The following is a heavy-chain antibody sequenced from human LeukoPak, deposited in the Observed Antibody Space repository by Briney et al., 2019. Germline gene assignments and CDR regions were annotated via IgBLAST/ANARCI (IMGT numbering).Heavy chain of an antibody. D-gene: IGHD6-19*01. V-gene: IGHV3-23*01. J-gene: IGHJ5*01. Sequence: GSLRLSCAASGFTFSSNAMSWVRQAPGKGLEWVSGISDSGTTTYYADSVKGRFTISRDNSKNTLYLQMNGLRAEDTAVYYCAKTHPSGWYLESWGQGTLVTVSS. CDR3: AKTHPSGWYLES. CDR2: ISDSGTTT. CDR1: GFTFSSNA.